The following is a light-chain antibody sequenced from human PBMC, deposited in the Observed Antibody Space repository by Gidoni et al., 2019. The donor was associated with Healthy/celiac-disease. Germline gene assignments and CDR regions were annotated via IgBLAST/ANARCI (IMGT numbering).Light chain of an antibody. J-gene: IGKJ4*01. V-gene: IGKV1-9*01. Sequence: IQLTQSPPSLPVPLGARVTITCRASQGITSYLAWYQQKPGKPPKLLIYTASTLKSGVPSRFSGSGSGTDFTLTISSLQPEDFATYYCQQLNGYPLTFGGGTKVEIK. CDR2: TAS. CDR3: QQLNGYPLT. CDR1: QGITSY.